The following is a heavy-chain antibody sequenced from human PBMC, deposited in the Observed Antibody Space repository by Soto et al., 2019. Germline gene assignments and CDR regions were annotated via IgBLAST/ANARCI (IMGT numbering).Heavy chain of an antibody. CDR3: AGTLQNNWNYGLDP. CDR1: GYTFTSYG. V-gene: IGHV1-18*01. CDR2: ISAYNGNT. D-gene: IGHD1-7*01. J-gene: IGHJ5*02. Sequence: ASVKVSCKASGYTFTSYGISWVRQAPGQGLEWMRWISAYNGNTNYAQKLQGRVTMTTDTSTSTAYMELRSLRSDDTAVYYCAGTLQNNWNYGLDPWGQGTLVTVSS.